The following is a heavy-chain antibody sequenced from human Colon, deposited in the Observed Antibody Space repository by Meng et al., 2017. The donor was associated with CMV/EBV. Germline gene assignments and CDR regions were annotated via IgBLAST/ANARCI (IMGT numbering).Heavy chain of an antibody. V-gene: IGHV3-23*01. D-gene: IGHD3-10*02. CDR2: LSGSGSTT. Sequence: GESLKISCAASGFSFRDSAMGWVRQAPGKGLGWVSSLSGSGSTTYYAESVKGRFTISRDSSKNTVSLQMNSLRAEDTAVYYCAKSLFAAGQLAYFDSWGQGTLVTVSS. J-gene: IGHJ4*01. CDR3: AKSLFAAGQLAYFDS. CDR1: GFSFRDSA.